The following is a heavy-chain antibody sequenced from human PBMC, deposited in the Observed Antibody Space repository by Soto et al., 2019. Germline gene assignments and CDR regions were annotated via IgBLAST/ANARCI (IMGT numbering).Heavy chain of an antibody. Sequence: SLRLSCTASGFTFGDYAMSWFRQAPGKGLEWVGFIRSKAYGGTTEYAASVKGRFTISRDDSKSIAYLQMNSLKTEDTAVYYCTRSYYYDSTGYPRYWGQGTMVTVSS. J-gene: IGHJ3*01. V-gene: IGHV3-49*03. CDR2: IRSKAYGGTT. CDR1: GFTFGDYA. CDR3: TRSYYYDSTGYPRY. D-gene: IGHD3-22*01.